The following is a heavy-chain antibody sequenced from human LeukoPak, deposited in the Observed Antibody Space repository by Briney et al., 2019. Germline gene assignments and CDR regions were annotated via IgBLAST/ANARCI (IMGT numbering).Heavy chain of an antibody. V-gene: IGHV3-9*03. CDR2: ISWNSGSI. J-gene: IGHJ3*02. CDR1: GFTFDDYA. CDR3: AKDMSPLVDDSNWNAFDI. D-gene: IGHD3-22*01. Sequence: HPGGSLRLSCAASGFTFDDYAMHWVRQAPGKGLEWVSGISWNSGSIGYADSVKGRFTISRDNAKNSLYLQMNSLRAEDMALYYCAKDMSPLVDDSNWNAFDIWGQGTMVTVSS.